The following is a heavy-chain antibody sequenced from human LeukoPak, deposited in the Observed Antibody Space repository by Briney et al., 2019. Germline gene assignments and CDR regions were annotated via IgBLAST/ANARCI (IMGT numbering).Heavy chain of an antibody. J-gene: IGHJ4*02. V-gene: IGHV1-2*06. Sequence: ASVKVSCKASGYTFTGYYMHWVRQAPGQGLEWMGRINPNSGGTNYAQRFQGRVTMTRDTSISTAYMELRRLRSDDTAVYSCARARYDILTGYYSLFDYWGQGTLVTVSS. CDR2: INPNSGGT. CDR1: GYTFTGYY. CDR3: ARARYDILTGYYSLFDY. D-gene: IGHD3-9*01.